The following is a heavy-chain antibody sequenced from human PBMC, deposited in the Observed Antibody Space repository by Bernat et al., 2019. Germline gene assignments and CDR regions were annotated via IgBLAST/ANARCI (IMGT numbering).Heavy chain of an antibody. CDR3: AGGRDSSSHLDY. J-gene: IGHJ4*02. CDR2: MNPNSGNT. D-gene: IGHD6-13*01. Sequence: QVQLVQSGAEVKKPGASVKVSCKASGYTFTSFDINWVRQAAGQGPEWMGWMNPNSGNTGYAQKFQGRVTMARDTPTTTAYMDLSSLTSEDTAVYYCAGGRDSSSHLDYWGQGTLLTISS. V-gene: IGHV1-8*01. CDR1: GYTFTSFD.